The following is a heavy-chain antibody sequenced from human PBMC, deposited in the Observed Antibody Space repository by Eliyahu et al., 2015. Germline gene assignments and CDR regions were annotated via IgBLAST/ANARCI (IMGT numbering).Heavy chain of an antibody. CDR1: GSSFTTFW. V-gene: IGHV5-51*01. CDR3: ARSKGAFDI. CDR2: IYPGDSDT. Sequence: EVQLVQSGXEVKKXGXSLXIXXKGSGSSFTTFWIGWVRQMPGKGLEWMGIIYPGDSDTRYSPSFQGQVTISADKSINTAYLQWSSLKASDTAIYYCARSKGAFDIWGQGTMVTVSS. J-gene: IGHJ3*02.